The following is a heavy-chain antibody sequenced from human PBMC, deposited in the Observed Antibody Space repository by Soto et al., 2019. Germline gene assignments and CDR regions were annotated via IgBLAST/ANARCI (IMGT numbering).Heavy chain of an antibody. D-gene: IGHD4-17*01. J-gene: IGHJ4*02. CDR1: GDSISSYY. V-gene: IGHV4-59*08. CDR3: ARHETIHGDSDY. Sequence: QVQLQESGPGLVKPSETLSLTCTVSGDSISSYYWSWIRQPPGKGLEWIGYIHYSGSTNYNPSLKSLVTTSVDTPKNQFALRLTSVTAADTAVYYGARHETIHGDSDYWGQGTLVTVSS. CDR2: IHYSGST.